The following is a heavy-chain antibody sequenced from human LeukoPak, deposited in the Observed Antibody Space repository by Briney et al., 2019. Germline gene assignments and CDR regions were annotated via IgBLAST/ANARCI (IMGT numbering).Heavy chain of an antibody. J-gene: IGHJ4*02. CDR3: ARGVARTYYSDTSGYAAADY. D-gene: IGHD3-22*01. CDR1: GESFSGYY. Sequence: SETLSLTCAVYGESFSGYYWSWIRQPPGKGLEWIGEINHSGSTNYNPSLKSRVTISVDTSKNQFSLKLSSVTAADTAVYYCARGVARTYYSDTSGYAAADYWGQGTLVTVSS. CDR2: INHSGST. V-gene: IGHV4-34*01.